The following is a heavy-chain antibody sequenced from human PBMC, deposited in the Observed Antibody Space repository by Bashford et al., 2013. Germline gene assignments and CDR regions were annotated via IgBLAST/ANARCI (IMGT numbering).Heavy chain of an antibody. V-gene: IGHV2-5*01. CDR2: LHWNEDK. CDR3: AHRRNDPDFWRAEDAFDV. D-gene: IGHD3-3*01. J-gene: IGHJ3*01. Sequence: SGPTLVKPTQTLTLTCSFSGFSLSTGGEGVGWIRQPPGKALEWLALLHWNEDKRYSPSLRSRLTVAKDSFKNQVVLTMTNMDPADTATYYCAHRRNDPDFWRAEDAFDVWGQGTTVTVSS. CDR1: GFSLSTGGEG.